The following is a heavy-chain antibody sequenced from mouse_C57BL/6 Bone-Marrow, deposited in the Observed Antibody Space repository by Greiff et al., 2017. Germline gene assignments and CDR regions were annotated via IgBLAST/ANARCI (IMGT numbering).Heavy chain of an antibody. V-gene: IGHV1-42*01. CDR1: GYSFTGYY. Sequence: EVQLQQSGPELVKPGASVKISCKASGYSFTGYYMNWVKQSPEKSLEWIGEINPSTGGTTYNQKFKAKATLTVDKSSSTAYMQLKSLTSEDSAVYYCARKPVYYDYDEEYYFDYWGQGTTLTVSS. CDR2: INPSTGGT. CDR3: ARKPVYYDYDEEYYFDY. D-gene: IGHD2-4*01. J-gene: IGHJ2*01.